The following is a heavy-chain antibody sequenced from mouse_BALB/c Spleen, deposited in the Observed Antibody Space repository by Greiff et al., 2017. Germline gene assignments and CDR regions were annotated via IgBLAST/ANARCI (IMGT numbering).Heavy chain of an antibody. D-gene: IGHD1-1*01. Sequence: QVKLMQSGPELVKPGASVKMSCKASGYTFTNYGISWVKQRPGQGLEWLGAISPGSGSNYDNEMFKGKATLTADTTSTTAYMQLSSLASEDSAVYFCARTVFRYKAMGYGGQGTSVTVSS. CDR1: GYTFTNYG. V-gene: IGHV1-77*01. CDR3: ARTVFRYKAMGY. J-gene: IGHJ4*01. CDR2: ISPGSGSN.